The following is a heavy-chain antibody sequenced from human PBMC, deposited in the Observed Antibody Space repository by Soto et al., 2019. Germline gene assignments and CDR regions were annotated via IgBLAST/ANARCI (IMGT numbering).Heavy chain of an antibody. CDR1: GGSISSGGYY. CDR3: ARDYWSDASSGLYYYYGMDV. CDR2: IYYSGST. V-gene: IGHV4-31*03. Sequence: SETLSLTGTVSGGSISSGGYYWSWIRQHPGKGLEWIGYIYYSGSTYYNPSLKSRVTISVDTSKNQFYLKLSSVTAADTAVYYCARDYWSDASSGLYYYYGMDVWGQGTTVTVSS. J-gene: IGHJ6*02. D-gene: IGHD3-22*01.